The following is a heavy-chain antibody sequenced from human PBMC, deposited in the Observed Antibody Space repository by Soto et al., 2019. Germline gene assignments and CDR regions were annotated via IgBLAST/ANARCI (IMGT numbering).Heavy chain of an antibody. CDR2: ISSSGSTI. J-gene: IGHJ4*02. CDR1: GFTFSDYY. D-gene: IGHD6-19*01. CDR3: ARLTYSSGWYLDY. Sequence: GGSLRLSCASSGFTFSDYYMSWIRQAPGKGLEWVSYISSSGSTIYYADSVKGRFTISRDNAKNSLYLQMNSLRAEDTAVYYCARLTYSSGWYLDYWGQGTLVTVSS. V-gene: IGHV3-11*01.